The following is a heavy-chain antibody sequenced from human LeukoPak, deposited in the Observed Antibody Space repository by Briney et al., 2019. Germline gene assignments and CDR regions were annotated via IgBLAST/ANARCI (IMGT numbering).Heavy chain of an antibody. J-gene: IGHJ4*02. CDR3: AKPSRDFDSSGYSHFDY. CDR1: GFTFSSYG. D-gene: IGHD3-22*01. Sequence: PGGSLRLSCAASGFTFSSYGMYWVRQAPGKGLEWVSTISGPGSSTYSADSVKGRFTISRDNSKNTLYLQMHSLRAEDTAIYYCAKPSRDFDSSGYSHFDYWGQGTLATVSS. V-gene: IGHV3-23*01. CDR2: ISGPGSST.